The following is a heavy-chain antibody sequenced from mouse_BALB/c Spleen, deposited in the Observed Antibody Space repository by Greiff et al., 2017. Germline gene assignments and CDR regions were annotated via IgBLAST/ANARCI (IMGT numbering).Heavy chain of an antibody. CDR3: ARDREFDY. CDR2: ISNKANGYTT. CDR1: GFTFTDYY. V-gene: IGHV7-3*02. Sequence: EVQLLESGGGLVQPGGSLRLSCATSGFTFTDYYMSWVRQPPGKALEWLGFISNKANGYTTEYSASVKGRFTISRENSQSILYLQMNTLRAEDSATYYCARDREFDYWGQGTTLTVSA. J-gene: IGHJ2*01.